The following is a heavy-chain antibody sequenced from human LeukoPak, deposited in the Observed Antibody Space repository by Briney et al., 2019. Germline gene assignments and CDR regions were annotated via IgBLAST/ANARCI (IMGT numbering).Heavy chain of an antibody. CDR3: ARVRSPGLTDV. CDR1: GGTFSSYA. CDR2: IIPILGIA. Sequence: GASVKVSCKASGGTFSSYAISWVRQAPGQGLEWMGRIIPILGIANYAQKFQGRVTITADKSTSTAYMELSSLRSEDTAVYYCARVRSPGLTDVWGQGTTVTVSS. D-gene: IGHD3/OR15-3a*01. V-gene: IGHV1-69*04. J-gene: IGHJ6*02.